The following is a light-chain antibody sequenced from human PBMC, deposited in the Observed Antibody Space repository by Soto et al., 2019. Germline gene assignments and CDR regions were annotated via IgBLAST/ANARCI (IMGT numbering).Light chain of an antibody. Sequence: EIVLTQSPGTLSLSPGERATLSCRASGSVRSSYLAWYQQKPGQAPRLLMYGASSRATGIPDRFSGSGSGTDFTLTITRLEPEDFVVYYCQQYGGSPQTFGQGTKVEI. J-gene: IGKJ1*01. V-gene: IGKV3-20*01. CDR2: GAS. CDR3: QQYGGSPQT. CDR1: GSVRSSY.